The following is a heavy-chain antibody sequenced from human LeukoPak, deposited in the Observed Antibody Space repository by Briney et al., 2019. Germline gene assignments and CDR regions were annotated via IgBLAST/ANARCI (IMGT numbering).Heavy chain of an antibody. CDR3: ARDTIFGVVRRSGWFDP. Sequence: ASVKVSCKASGGTFSSYAISWVRQAPGQGLEWMGGIIPIFGTANYAQKFQGRVTITADESTSTAYMELSSLRSEDTAVYYCARDTIFGVVRRSGWFDPWGQGTLVTVSS. CDR2: IIPIFGTA. CDR1: GGTFSSYA. J-gene: IGHJ5*02. D-gene: IGHD3-3*01. V-gene: IGHV1-69*13.